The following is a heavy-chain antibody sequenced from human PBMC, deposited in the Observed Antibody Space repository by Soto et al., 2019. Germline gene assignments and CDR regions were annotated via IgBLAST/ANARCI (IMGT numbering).Heavy chain of an antibody. D-gene: IGHD2-15*01. CDR2: IYYSGST. CDR1: GGSISSGDYY. Sequence: PSETLSLTCTVSGGSISSGDYYWSWIRQPPGKGLEWIGYIYYSGSTYYNPSLKSRVTISVDTSKNQFSLKLSSVTAADTAVYYCARDPAASYYYYGMDVWGQGTTVTVSS. J-gene: IGHJ6*02. V-gene: IGHV4-30-4*01. CDR3: ARDPAASYYYYGMDV.